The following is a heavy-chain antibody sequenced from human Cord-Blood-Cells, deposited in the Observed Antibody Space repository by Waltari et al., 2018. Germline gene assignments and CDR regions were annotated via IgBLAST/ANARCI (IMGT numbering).Heavy chain of an antibody. J-gene: IGHJ4*02. Sequence: EVQLLESGGGLVQPGGSLRLSCAASGFTFSSYAMSWVRQAPGKGLEWVSAISGSGGSTYYADSVKGRFTISRDNSKNTLYLQMNSLRAEDTAVYYCAKVRGKYCSSTSCYYFDYWGQGTLVTVSS. V-gene: IGHV3-23*01. CDR1: GFTFSSYA. CDR3: AKVRGKYCSSTSCYYFDY. D-gene: IGHD2-2*01. CDR2: ISGSGGST.